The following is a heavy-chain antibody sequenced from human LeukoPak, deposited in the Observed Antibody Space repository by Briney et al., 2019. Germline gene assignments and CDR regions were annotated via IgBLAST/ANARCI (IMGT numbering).Heavy chain of an antibody. CDR3: ARLYYSYGIMDFDY. CDR1: GYSLSSGCY. D-gene: IGHD5-18*01. J-gene: IGHJ4*02. Sequence: PSETLSLTCAVSGYSLSSGCYWGWIRQPPGKGLEWIGSIYHSGSTYYNPSLKSRVTISVDTSKNQFSLKLSSVTAADTAVYYCARLYYSYGIMDFDYWGQGTLVTVSS. CDR2: IYHSGST. V-gene: IGHV4-38-2*01.